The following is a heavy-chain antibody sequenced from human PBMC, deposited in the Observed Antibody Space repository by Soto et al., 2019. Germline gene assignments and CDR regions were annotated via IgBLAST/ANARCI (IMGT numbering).Heavy chain of an antibody. CDR2: ITASGATT. D-gene: IGHD1-26*01. V-gene: IGHV3-23*01. CDR1: GFTFSSFA. Sequence: GGSLRLSCAASGFTFSSFAMSWVRQAPGKGLEWVSAITASGATTYYADSVKGRFTISRDNSKDTLYLQMNSLRAEDTAVYYCAKGPSTWDYWGQGTLVTVS. CDR3: AKGPSTWDY. J-gene: IGHJ4*02.